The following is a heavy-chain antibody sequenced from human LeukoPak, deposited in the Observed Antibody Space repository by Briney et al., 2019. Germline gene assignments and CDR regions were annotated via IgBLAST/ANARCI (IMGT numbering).Heavy chain of an antibody. CDR2: TSGSGDDT. Sequence: GGSLRLSCVASGFTFSSYGMSWVRQAPGKGLEWVSSTSGSGDDTYYADSVKGRFTLSRDNSKNTLYLQMNSLRADDTAVYCCAKKRSSGGATQFDYWGRGTLVTVSS. CDR3: AKKRSSGGATQFDY. J-gene: IGHJ4*02. V-gene: IGHV3-23*01. CDR1: GFTFSSYG. D-gene: IGHD2-15*01.